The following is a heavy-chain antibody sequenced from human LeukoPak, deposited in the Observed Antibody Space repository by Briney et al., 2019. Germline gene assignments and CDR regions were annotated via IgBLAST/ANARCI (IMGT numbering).Heavy chain of an antibody. D-gene: IGHD3-10*01. CDR2: IKEDGSEK. CDR3: ARDYYGSGSYYYYYYYMDV. J-gene: IGHJ6*03. CDR1: GFTFNSYR. Sequence: PGGSLRLSCAASGFTFNSYRMSWVRQAPGKGLEWVANIKEDGSEKYYVDSVKGRFTISRDNAKNSLYLQMNSLRAEDTAVYYCARDYYGSGSYYYYYYYMDVWGKGTTVTVSS. V-gene: IGHV3-7*01.